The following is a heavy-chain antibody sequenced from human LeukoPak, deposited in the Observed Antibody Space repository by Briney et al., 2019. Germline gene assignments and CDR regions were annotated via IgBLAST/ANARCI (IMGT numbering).Heavy chain of an antibody. CDR3: ARDNSVGDNAWWFDP. D-gene: IGHD1-26*01. V-gene: IGHV1-18*01. CDR1: GYTFTSYG. Sequence: GASVTVSCKASGYTFTSYGINWVRQAPGQGLEWMGWIRVYNGNTNYAQKLQGRVTMTRDMSTSTDYMELSSLRSEDTAIYYCARDNSVGDNAWWFDPWGQGTLVTVSS. J-gene: IGHJ5*02. CDR2: IRVYNGNT.